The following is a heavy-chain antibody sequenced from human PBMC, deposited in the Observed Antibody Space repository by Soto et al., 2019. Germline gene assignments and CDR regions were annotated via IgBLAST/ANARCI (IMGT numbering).Heavy chain of an antibody. CDR2: IYYSGST. Sequence: SETLSLTCTVSGGSISSSSYYWGWIRQPPGKGLEWIGSIYYSGSTYYNPSLKSRVTISVDTSKNQFSLKLSSVTAADTAVYYCARLAPAMAPGWFDPWGQGTLVTVSS. CDR3: ARLAPAMAPGWFDP. V-gene: IGHV4-39*01. J-gene: IGHJ5*02. D-gene: IGHD5-18*01. CDR1: GGSISSSSYY.